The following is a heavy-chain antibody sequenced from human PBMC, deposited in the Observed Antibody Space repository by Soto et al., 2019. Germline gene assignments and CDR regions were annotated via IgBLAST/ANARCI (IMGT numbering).Heavy chain of an antibody. V-gene: IGHV4-39*01. CDR1: GGSISSSSYY. CDR2: IYYSGSN. J-gene: IGHJ4*02. D-gene: IGHD1-7*01. Sequence: QLQLQESGPGLVKPSETLSLTCTVSGGSISSSSYYWGWIRQPPGKGLEGIGSIYYSGSNYYNPSLESPVTISVDTSKNQFALKLSSVTAADTAVYYCARHALNWNYAYFDYWGQGTLVTVSS. CDR3: ARHALNWNYAYFDY.